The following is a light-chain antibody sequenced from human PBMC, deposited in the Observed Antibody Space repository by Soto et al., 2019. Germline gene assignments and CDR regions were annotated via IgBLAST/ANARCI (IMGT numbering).Light chain of an antibody. J-gene: IGKJ2*01. V-gene: IGKV4-1*01. Sequence: DIVMTQSPDSLAVSLGERATIHCKSSQSVLYSSDNKDYLAWYQQKPGQPPRLLIHWASTREYGVPDRFSGSGSGTDFTLTISTLQAEDVAVYFCQQYYSTPRTFGQGTKLEIK. CDR3: QQYYSTPRT. CDR2: WAS. CDR1: QSVLYSSDNKDY.